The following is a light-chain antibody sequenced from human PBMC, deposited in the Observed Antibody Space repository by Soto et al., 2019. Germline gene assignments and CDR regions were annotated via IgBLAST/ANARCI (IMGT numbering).Light chain of an antibody. J-gene: IGLJ3*02. CDR1: SSDVGAYNF. V-gene: IGLV2-14*01. Sequence: QSVLTQPASVSGSPRQSITISCTGTSSDVGAYNFVSWYQQYPGKAPKLIIYEVTNRPSGVSNRFSGSKSGNTASLTISGLQAEDEADYYCNSYTSSSARVFGGGTKLTVL. CDR2: EVT. CDR3: NSYTSSSARV.